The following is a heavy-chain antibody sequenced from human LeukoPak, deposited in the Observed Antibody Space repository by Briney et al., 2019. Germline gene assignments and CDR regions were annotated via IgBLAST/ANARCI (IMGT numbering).Heavy chain of an antibody. J-gene: IGHJ4*02. CDR3: AKDLAQVVSHYFDY. D-gene: IGHD2-2*01. CDR2: ITGSGGST. CDR1: GFTFSSYA. V-gene: IGHV3-23*01. Sequence: GGSLRLSCAASGFTFSSYAMTWVRQAPGKGLEWVSGITGSGGSTYHADSVKGQFTISRDNSKNTLYLQMNSLRAEDTAVYYCAKDLAQVVSHYFDYWGQGTLVTVSS.